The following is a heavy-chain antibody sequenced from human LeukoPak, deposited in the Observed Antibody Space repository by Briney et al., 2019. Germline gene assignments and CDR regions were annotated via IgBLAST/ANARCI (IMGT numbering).Heavy chain of an antibody. CDR2: ISRSSSTI. D-gene: IGHD1-26*01. V-gene: IGHV3-48*01. Sequence: GGSLRLSCAASGFTFSNYNMKWVRQAPGKGLEWVSYISRSSSTIYYADSVKGRFTISRDNSKNTLYLQMNSLRAEDTAVYYCARGVSIVGGDDAFDIWGQGTMVTVSS. CDR3: ARGVSIVGGDDAFDI. CDR1: GFTFSNYN. J-gene: IGHJ3*02.